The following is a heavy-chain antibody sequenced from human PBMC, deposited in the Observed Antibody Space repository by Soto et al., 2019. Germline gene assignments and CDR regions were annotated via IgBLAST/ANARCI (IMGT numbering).Heavy chain of an antibody. J-gene: IGHJ4*02. Sequence: QITLKESGPTLVRPTQTLTLTCAFSGFSLSTSGVGVGWIRQPPGKALEWLAVIYWDDSKHYSPSLRSRLTITKEPSKNQVVLTMTNMDPMDTGTYYCAHKGPEDWPLDYWGQGTLVTVSS. V-gene: IGHV2-5*02. CDR2: IYWDDSK. D-gene: IGHD3-9*01. CDR1: GFSLSTSGVG. CDR3: AHKGPEDWPLDY.